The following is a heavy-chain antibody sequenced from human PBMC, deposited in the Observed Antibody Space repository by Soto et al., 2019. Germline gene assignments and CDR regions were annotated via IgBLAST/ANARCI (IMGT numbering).Heavy chain of an antibody. CDR3: AREGSVGASTNWFDP. CDR2: IIPIFGTA. J-gene: IGHJ5*02. Sequence: SVKVSCKASGGTFSSDAISWVRQAPGQGLEWMGGIIPIFGTANYAQKFQGRVTITADKSTSTAYMELSSLRSEDTAVYYCAREGSVGASTNWFDPWGQGTLVTVSS. V-gene: IGHV1-69*06. CDR1: GGTFSSDA. D-gene: IGHD1-26*01.